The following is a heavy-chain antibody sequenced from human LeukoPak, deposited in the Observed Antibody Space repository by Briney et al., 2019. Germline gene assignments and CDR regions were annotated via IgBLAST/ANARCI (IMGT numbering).Heavy chain of an antibody. Sequence: ASVKVSCKASGYTFTNFDINWVRQATGQGLEWMGWMNPNSGNTGYAQKFQGRVTMTRNTSISTAYMELSSLRSEDTAVYYCASRSGYCSGGSCRSYYYYGMDVWGQGTTVTVSS. CDR1: GYTFTNFD. CDR3: ASRSGYCSGGSCRSYYYYGMDV. V-gene: IGHV1-8*01. J-gene: IGHJ6*02. CDR2: MNPNSGNT. D-gene: IGHD2-15*01.